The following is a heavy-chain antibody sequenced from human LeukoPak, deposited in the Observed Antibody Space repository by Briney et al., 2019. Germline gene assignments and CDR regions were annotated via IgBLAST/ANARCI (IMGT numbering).Heavy chain of an antibody. CDR2: IHSSGGT. J-gene: IGHJ4*02. D-gene: IGHD2-2*01. V-gene: IGHV4-59*11. CDR1: GGSMNNHH. Sequence: SETLSLTCKVSGGSMNNHHWTWIRQPPGNRLELIGHIHSSGGTTYNPYLKSRVTMSIDMSKNQFSLKLSSMTAADTAVYYCARFSWGCTTDSCYVGYWGQGILVTVSS. CDR3: ARFSWGCTTDSCYVGY.